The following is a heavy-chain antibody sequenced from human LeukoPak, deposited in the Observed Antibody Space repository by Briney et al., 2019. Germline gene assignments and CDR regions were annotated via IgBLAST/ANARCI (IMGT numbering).Heavy chain of an antibody. D-gene: IGHD5-18*01. J-gene: IGHJ4*02. CDR3: ARSGDTAMVSDY. CDR1: GYTCTSYY. Sequence: ASVKVSCKASGYTCTSYYMHWVRQAPGQGLEWMGIVNPSGGSTSYAQKFQRRVTMTRDTSTSTVYMELSSLRSEDTAVYYCARSGDTAMVSDYWGQGTLVTVSS. CDR2: VNPSGGST. V-gene: IGHV1-46*01.